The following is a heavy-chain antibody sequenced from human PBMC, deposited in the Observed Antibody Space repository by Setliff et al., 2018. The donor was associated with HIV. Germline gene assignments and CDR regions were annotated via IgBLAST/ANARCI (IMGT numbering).Heavy chain of an antibody. CDR2: IYHSGST. CDR1: GGSISSNW. D-gene: IGHD5-18*01. CDR3: GGNGYHSIDY. J-gene: IGHJ4*02. Sequence: LSLTCAVSGGSISSNWWSWVRQSPGKGLEWIGEIYHSGSTHYNPSLQSRVTISVDKSKSQFSLKLNSVTAADTAVYYCGGNGYHSIDYWGQGTLVTVSS. V-gene: IGHV4-4*02.